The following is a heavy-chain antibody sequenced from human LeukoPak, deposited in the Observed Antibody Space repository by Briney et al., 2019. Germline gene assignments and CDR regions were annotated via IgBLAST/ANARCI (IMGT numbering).Heavy chain of an antibody. Sequence: GGSLRLSCAASGFTFSSYAMSWVRQAPGKGLEWVSVIYSGGSTYYADSVRGRFTISRDNSKNTLYLQMNSLRAEDTAVYYCARDHSSSWYWGQGTLVTVSS. CDR1: GFTFSSYA. CDR3: ARDHSSSWY. CDR2: IYSGGST. J-gene: IGHJ4*02. D-gene: IGHD6-13*01. V-gene: IGHV3-66*01.